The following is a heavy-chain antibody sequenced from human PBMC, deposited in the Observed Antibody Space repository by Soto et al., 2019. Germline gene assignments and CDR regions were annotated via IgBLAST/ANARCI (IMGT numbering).Heavy chain of an antibody. D-gene: IGHD3-10*01. J-gene: IGHJ6*02. CDR3: ASGAIRYRGVPQTGHYYYYYGMDV. Sequence: GGSLRLSCAASGFTFSSYAMHWVRQAPGKGLEWAAVISYDGSNKYYADSVKGRFTISRDNSKNTLYLQMNSLRAEDTAVYYCASGAIRYRGVPQTGHYYYYYGMDVWGQGTTVTVSS. CDR2: ISYDGSNK. CDR1: GFTFSSYA. V-gene: IGHV3-30-3*01.